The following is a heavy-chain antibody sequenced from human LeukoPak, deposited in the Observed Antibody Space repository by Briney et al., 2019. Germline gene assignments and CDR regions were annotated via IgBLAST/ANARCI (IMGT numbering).Heavy chain of an antibody. Sequence: GGSLRLSCAASGLTVSSNYMSWVRQAPGKGLEWVSVLYSGGSTYYADSVKGRFTISGDNSKNTLYLQMNSLRPEDTAVYFCARDGRYASSWYRYFDLWGRGTLVSVSS. D-gene: IGHD6-13*01. CDR2: LYSGGST. V-gene: IGHV3-66*02. CDR3: ARDGRYASSWYRYFDL. J-gene: IGHJ2*01. CDR1: GLTVSSNY.